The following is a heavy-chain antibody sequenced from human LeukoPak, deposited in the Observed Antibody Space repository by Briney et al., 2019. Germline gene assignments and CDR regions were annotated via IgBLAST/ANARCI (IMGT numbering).Heavy chain of an antibody. V-gene: IGHV3-23*01. Sequence: PGGSLRLSCAASGFTFSSYAMSWVRQAPGKGLEWVSAISGSGGSTYYADSVKGRFTISRDNSKNTLYLQMNSLKTEDTAVYYCTTLDCSTSTCNLNYWGQGTLVTVSS. D-gene: IGHD2-2*01. CDR2: ISGSGGST. J-gene: IGHJ4*02. CDR1: GFTFSSYA. CDR3: TTLDCSTSTCNLNY.